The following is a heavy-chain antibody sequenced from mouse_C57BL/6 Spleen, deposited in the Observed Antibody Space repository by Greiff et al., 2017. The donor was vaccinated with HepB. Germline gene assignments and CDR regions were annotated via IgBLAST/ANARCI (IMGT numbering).Heavy chain of an antibody. Sequence: VQLQQSGAELVRPGASVKLSCTASGFNIKDDYMHWVKPRPEQGLAWIGWIDPENGDTEYASKFQGKATITADTSSNTAYLQLSSLTSEDTAVYYCTQGNYGSSYVGYWGQGTTLTVSS. D-gene: IGHD1-1*01. J-gene: IGHJ2*01. CDR1: GFNIKDDY. V-gene: IGHV14-4*01. CDR3: TQGNYGSSYVGY. CDR2: IDPENGDT.